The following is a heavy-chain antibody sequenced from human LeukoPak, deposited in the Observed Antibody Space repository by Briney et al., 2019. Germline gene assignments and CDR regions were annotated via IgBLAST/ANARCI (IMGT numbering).Heavy chain of an antibody. Sequence: GGSLRLSCAASGFTFSSYSMNWVRQAPGKGLEWVSSISSSSSYIYYADSVKGRFTISRDNAKNSLYLQMNSLRAEDTAVYYCARDYDYVWGTSLRHGGMDVWGQGTTVTVSS. CDR1: GFTFSSYS. CDR2: ISSSSSYI. CDR3: ARDYDYVWGTSLRHGGMDV. D-gene: IGHD3-16*01. V-gene: IGHV3-21*01. J-gene: IGHJ6*02.